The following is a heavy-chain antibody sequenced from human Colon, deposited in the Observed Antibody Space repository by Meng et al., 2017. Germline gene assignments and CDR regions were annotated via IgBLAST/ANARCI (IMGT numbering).Heavy chain of an antibody. CDR3: ARDNDRSSHYSHFDY. CDR1: GFTFSNYG. D-gene: IGHD3-22*01. CDR2: MWSDGIGK. Sequence: GGSLRLSCVASGFTFSNYGFHWVRQAPGKRLEWVAVMWSDGIGKYYTDSVKGRFTVSRDNSKNTVYLQMNSLRDEDTAVYYCARDNDRSSHYSHFDYWGQGTLVTVSS. V-gene: IGHV3-33*01. J-gene: IGHJ4*02.